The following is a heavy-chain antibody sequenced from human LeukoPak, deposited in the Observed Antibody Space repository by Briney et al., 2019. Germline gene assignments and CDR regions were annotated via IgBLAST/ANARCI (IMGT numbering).Heavy chain of an antibody. CDR1: GPTFSSYA. D-gene: IGHD3-9*01. CDR2: ISGSGGST. J-gene: IGHJ4*02. V-gene: IGHV3-23*01. Sequence: TGGSLRLSCAACGPTFSSYAMSCVRQSPGKGLEWVSSISGSGGSTYYADSVKGRFTISRDNSKNTLYLQMNSLRAEDTAVYYCAKDLDYDILTGLDYWGQGTLVTVSS. CDR3: AKDLDYDILTGLDY.